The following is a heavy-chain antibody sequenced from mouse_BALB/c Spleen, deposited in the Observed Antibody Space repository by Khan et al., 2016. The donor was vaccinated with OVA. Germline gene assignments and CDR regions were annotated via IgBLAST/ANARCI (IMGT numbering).Heavy chain of an antibody. CDR1: GFNIQDYY. CDR2: IDPENGDT. CDR3: AGDGYTPWFAY. J-gene: IGHJ3*01. D-gene: IGHD2-3*01. Sequence: VQLKQSGAELVRPGALVKLSCKASGFNIQDYYMHWVKQRPEQGLVWIGRIDPENGDTIYDPKFQGQASITSDTSSNTAYLQLSSLTYDDAAVYYCAGDGYTPWFAYWGQGTLVTVSA. V-gene: IGHV14-1*02.